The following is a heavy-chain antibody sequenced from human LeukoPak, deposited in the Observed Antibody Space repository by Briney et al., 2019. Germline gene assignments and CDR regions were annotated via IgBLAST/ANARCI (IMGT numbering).Heavy chain of an antibody. CDR3: ARRELRYSSSWYLADY. J-gene: IGHJ4*02. CDR1: GYSFTGYW. Sequence: GESLKISCKGSGYSFTGYWIGWVRQMPGKGLEWMGIIYPGDSDTRYSPSFQGQVTISADKSISTAYLQWSSLKASDTAMYYCARRELRYSSSWYLADYWGQGTLVTVSS. V-gene: IGHV5-51*01. D-gene: IGHD6-13*01. CDR2: IYPGDSDT.